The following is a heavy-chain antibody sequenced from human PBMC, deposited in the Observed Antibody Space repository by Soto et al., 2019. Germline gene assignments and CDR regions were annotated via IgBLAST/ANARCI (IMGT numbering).Heavy chain of an antibody. V-gene: IGHV3-11*01. J-gene: IGHJ1*01. CDR3: AREEPNYYDSSGSPNLQH. D-gene: IGHD3-22*01. CDR1: GFTFSDYY. Sequence: PGGSLRLSCAASGFTFSDYYMSWIRQAPGKGLEWVSYISSSGSTIYYADSVKGRFTISRDNAKNSLYLQMNSLRAEDTAVYYCAREEPNYYDSSGSPNLQHWGQGTMVTVYS. CDR2: ISSSGSTI.